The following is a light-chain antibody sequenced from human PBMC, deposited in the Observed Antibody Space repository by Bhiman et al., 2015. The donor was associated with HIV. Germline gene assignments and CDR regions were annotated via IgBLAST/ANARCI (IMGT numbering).Light chain of an antibody. CDR3: SSYAASDTYI. J-gene: IGLJ1*01. Sequence: QSALTQPASVSGSPGQSITISCTGTGSDVGGYNHVSWYQQHPGKAPKLMIYDVSNRPSGVSNRFSGSKSGNTASLTVSGLQAEDEGDYYCSSYAASDTYIFGTGTKVTVL. CDR1: GSDVGGYNH. CDR2: DVS. V-gene: IGLV2-14*03.